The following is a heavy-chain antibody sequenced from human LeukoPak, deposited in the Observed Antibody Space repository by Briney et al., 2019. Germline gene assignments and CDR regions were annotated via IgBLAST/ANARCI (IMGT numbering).Heavy chain of an antibody. J-gene: IGHJ6*03. D-gene: IGHD2-15*01. V-gene: IGHV4-34*01. CDR2: INHSGST. CDR3: AREGHIFCSGGSCYSVFRSGCYYYYMDV. Sequence: SETLSLTCAVYGGSFSGYYWSWIRQPPGKGLEWIGEINHSGSTNYNPSLKSRVTISVDTSKNQFSLKLSSVTAADTAVYYCAREGHIFCSGGSCYSVFRSGCYYYYMDVWGKGTTVTISS. CDR1: GGSFSGYY.